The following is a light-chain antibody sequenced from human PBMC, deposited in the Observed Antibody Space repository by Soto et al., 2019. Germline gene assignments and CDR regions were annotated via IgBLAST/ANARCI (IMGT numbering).Light chain of an antibody. CDR3: QHYNSYPIT. J-gene: IGKJ5*01. V-gene: IGKV1-9*01. CDR2: AAS. CDR1: QVMSSY. Sequence: LTRSPSSLSASVRERVTITVRASQVMSSYLAWYQQKPGKAPKLLIYAASTLQSGVPSRFSGSGSGTDFILTISSLQPEDFATSYCQHYNSYPITFGQGTRLEI.